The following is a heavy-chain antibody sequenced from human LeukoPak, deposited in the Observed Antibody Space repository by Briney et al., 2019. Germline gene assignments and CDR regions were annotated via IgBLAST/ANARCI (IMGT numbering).Heavy chain of an antibody. V-gene: IGHV4-39*01. CDR3: ARQWRTIVVVIATQGCWFDP. D-gene: IGHD2-21*01. J-gene: IGHJ5*02. CDR1: GGSISSSSYY. Sequence: PSETLSLTCTVSGGSISSSSYYWGWIRQPPGKGLEWIGSIYYSESTYYNPSLKSRVTISVDTSKNQFSLKLSSVTAADTAVYYCARQWRTIVVVIATQGCWFDPWGQGTLVTVSS. CDR2: IYYSEST.